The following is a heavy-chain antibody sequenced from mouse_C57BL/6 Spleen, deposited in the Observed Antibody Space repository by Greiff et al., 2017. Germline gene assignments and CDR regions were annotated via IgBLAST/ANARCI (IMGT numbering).Heavy chain of an antibody. CDR2: ISYDGSN. V-gene: IGHV3-6*01. J-gene: IGHJ1*03. Sequence: EVQLQESGPGLVQPSQSLSLTCSVTGYSITSGYYWNWIRQFPGNKLEWMGYISYDGSNNYNPSLKNRISITRDTSKNQFFLKLNSVTTEDTATYYCAITGLYWYFDVWGTGTTVTVSS. CDR1: GYSITSGYY. CDR3: AITGLYWYFDV. D-gene: IGHD4-1*01.